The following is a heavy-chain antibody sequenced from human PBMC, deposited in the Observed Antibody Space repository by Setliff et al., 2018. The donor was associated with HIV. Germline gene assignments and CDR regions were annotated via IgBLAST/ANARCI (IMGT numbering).Heavy chain of an antibody. J-gene: IGHJ4*02. CDR2: SYYSGSA. V-gene: IGHV4-31*01. CDR3: ARSSSSSPFFFDY. Sequence: LSLTCSVSGGYISSGGYYWSWIRQHPGKGLEWIGYSYYSGSANYNPSLKGLVTISVDTSKNQFSLKLSSVTAADTAVYYCARSSSSSPFFFDYWGQGSLVTVSS. D-gene: IGHD6-6*01. CDR1: GGYISSGGYY.